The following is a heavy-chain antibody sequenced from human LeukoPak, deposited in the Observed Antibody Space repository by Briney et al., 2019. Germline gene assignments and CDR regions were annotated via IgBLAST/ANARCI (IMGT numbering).Heavy chain of an antibody. V-gene: IGHV4-59*01. CDR1: GGSISSYY. Sequence: SETLSLTCTVSGGSISSYYWSWIRQPPGKGLEWVGYIYSSGSTNYNPSVKSRVTISVDRSKNQLSLKLSSVTAPDTAVYYSARMVCSGTSCSVYYWGQGTLVTVSS. J-gene: IGHJ4*02. CDR3: ARMVCSGTSCSVYY. D-gene: IGHD2-15*01. CDR2: IYSSGST.